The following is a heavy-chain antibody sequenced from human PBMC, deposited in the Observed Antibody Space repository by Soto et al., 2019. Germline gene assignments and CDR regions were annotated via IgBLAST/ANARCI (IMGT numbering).Heavy chain of an antibody. CDR3: ACLYSYGPRGFDP. Sequence: GASVKVSCKACGYTYTSYYRHWVRQSPGQGLEWMGIINPSGGSASYAQKFQGRVTMTRATSTSTVYMELSSLRSEDTAVYHCACLYSYGPRGFDPWGKGTLVTVSS. CDR1: GYTYTSYY. V-gene: IGHV1-46*03. J-gene: IGHJ5*02. CDR2: INPSGGSA. D-gene: IGHD5-18*01.